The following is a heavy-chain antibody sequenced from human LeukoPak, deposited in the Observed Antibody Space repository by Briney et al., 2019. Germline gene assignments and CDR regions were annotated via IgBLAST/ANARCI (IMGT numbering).Heavy chain of an antibody. Sequence: ASVKVSCKASGYTFTTYYIHWVRQAPGQGLEWMGIINPTGGSTTYAQKFQGRVAMTRDTSTSTVFMELNSLRSEDTAVYYCALYSSTWYWGQGTLVTVSS. D-gene: IGHD6-13*01. CDR1: GYTFTTYY. V-gene: IGHV1-46*01. J-gene: IGHJ4*02. CDR3: ALYSSTWY. CDR2: INPTGGST.